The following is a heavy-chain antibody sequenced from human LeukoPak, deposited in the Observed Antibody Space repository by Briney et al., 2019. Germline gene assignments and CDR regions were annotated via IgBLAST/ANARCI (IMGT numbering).Heavy chain of an antibody. V-gene: IGHV3-30*18. J-gene: IGHJ4*02. D-gene: IGHD6-13*01. Sequence: GRSLRLSCAASGFTFSIYVMHWVRPAPGRGLEWVAVIPFDGSNIYYADSVKGRFTISRDNSKNTLFLQMNSLRVEDTALYYCAKKFPGAVAAGPDHWGQGTLVTVSS. CDR2: IPFDGSNI. CDR1: GFTFSIYV. CDR3: AKKFPGAVAAGPDH.